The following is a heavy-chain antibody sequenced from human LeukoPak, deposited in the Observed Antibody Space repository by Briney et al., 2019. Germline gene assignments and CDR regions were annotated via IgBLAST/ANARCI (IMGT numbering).Heavy chain of an antibody. J-gene: IGHJ4*02. CDR1: GFTFDDYG. CDR3: ARGRGVAVAGKEDY. CDR2: TNWNGGST. V-gene: IGHV3-20*04. Sequence: PGGSLRLSCAASGFTFDDYGMSWVRQAPGKGLEWASGTNWNGGSTGYADSVKGRFTISRDNAKNSLYLQMNSLRAEDTALYYCARGRGVAVAGKEDYWGQGTLVTVSS. D-gene: IGHD6-19*01.